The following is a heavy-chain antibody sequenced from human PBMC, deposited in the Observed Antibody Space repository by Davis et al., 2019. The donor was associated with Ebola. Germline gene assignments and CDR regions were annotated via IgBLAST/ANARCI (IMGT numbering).Heavy chain of an antibody. Sequence: GESLKISCAASGFSFRSYGMHWARQAPGKGLEWVAVIAYDGSNNLYADSVKGRFTISRDNSRSTLYLQMNSLRAEDTAVYYCARVSATGRISSSGEYFQHWGQDTLVTVSS. CDR2: IAYDGSNN. D-gene: IGHD6-13*01. CDR3: ARVSATGRISSSGEYFQH. CDR1: GFSFRSYG. J-gene: IGHJ1*01. V-gene: IGHV3-30*03.